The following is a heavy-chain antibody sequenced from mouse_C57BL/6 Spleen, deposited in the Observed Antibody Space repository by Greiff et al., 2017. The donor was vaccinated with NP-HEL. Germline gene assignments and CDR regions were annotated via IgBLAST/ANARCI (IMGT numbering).Heavy chain of an antibody. D-gene: IGHD2-5*01. CDR1: GYTFTSYW. CDR3: ARSLYSNYGLFAY. Sequence: QVQLQQPGAELVKPGASVKMSCKASGYTFTSYWITWVKQRPGQGLEWIGDIYPGSGSTNYNEKFKSKATLTVDTSSSTAYMQLSILTSEDSAVYYCARSLYSNYGLFAYWGQGTLVTVSA. CDR2: IYPGSGST. V-gene: IGHV1-55*01. J-gene: IGHJ3*01.